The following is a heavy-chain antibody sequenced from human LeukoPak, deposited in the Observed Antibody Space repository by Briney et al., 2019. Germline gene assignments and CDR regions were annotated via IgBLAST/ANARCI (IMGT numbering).Heavy chain of an antibody. CDR3: ARGSSFDYFGELLYLDY. V-gene: IGHV1-69*05. D-gene: IGHD3-10*01. Sequence: RASVKVSCKASGGTFSSYAISWVRQAPGQGLEWMGGIIPIFGTANYAQKFQGRVTITTDESTSTAYMELSSLRSEDTAVYYCARGSSFDYFGELLYLDYWGQGTLVTVSS. CDR1: GGTFSSYA. CDR2: IIPIFGTA. J-gene: IGHJ4*02.